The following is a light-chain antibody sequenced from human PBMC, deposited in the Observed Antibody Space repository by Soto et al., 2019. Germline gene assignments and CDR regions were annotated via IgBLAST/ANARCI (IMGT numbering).Light chain of an antibody. CDR3: QQSYRTPYT. CDR2: AGS. J-gene: IGKJ2*01. Sequence: DIQMTQSPSSLSASVGDRVTITCRTSQSISNYLNWCQQNPGKAPKLLIYAGSTLQSGVPLRFSGSGSGTDFTLTISSLQPEDFTTYYCQQSYRTPYTFGQGTRLDIK. V-gene: IGKV1-39*01. CDR1: QSISNY.